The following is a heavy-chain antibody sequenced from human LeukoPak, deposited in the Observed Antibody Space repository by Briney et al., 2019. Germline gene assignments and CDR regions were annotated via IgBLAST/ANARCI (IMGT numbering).Heavy chain of an antibody. CDR3: ASRAGYTGSWSAFDY. D-gene: IGHD6-13*01. CDR2: IKQDGSEK. J-gene: IGHJ4*02. Sequence: GSLRLSCAASGFTVSSNYMSWVRQAPEKGLEWVANIKQDGSEKYHVDSVKGRFTISRDNAKNSLYLQMNSLRAEDTAVYYCASRAGYTGSWSAFDYWGQGTLVTVSS. CDR1: GFTVSSNY. V-gene: IGHV3-7*05.